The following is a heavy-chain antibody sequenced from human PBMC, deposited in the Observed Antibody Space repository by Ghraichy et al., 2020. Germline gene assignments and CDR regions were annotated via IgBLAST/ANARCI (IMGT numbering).Heavy chain of an antibody. CDR2: IWYDGSNK. J-gene: IGHJ4*02. Sequence: GGSLTLSCAASGFTFTSHAMYWVRQAPGKGLEWVAVIWYDGSNKHYADSVKGRFTISRDNSKNTLYLQMNSLRAEDTAVYYCARGVLSTAIHFFDYWCQGILVTVSS. CDR3: ARGVLSTAIHFFDY. V-gene: IGHV3-33*07. D-gene: IGHD2-2*01. CDR1: GFTFTSHA.